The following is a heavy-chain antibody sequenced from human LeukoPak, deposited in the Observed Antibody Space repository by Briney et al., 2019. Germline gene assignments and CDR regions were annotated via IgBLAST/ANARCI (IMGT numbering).Heavy chain of an antibody. CDR1: GGTFSSYA. CDR2: IIPILGIA. CDR3: ARADSSSWYGF. Sequence: SVKVSCKASGGTFSSYAISWVRQAPGQGLEWMGRIIPILGIANYAQKFQGRVTITADKSTSTAYMELNSLRAEDTAVYYCARADSSSWYGFWGQGTLVTVSS. D-gene: IGHD6-13*01. J-gene: IGHJ4*02. V-gene: IGHV1-69*04.